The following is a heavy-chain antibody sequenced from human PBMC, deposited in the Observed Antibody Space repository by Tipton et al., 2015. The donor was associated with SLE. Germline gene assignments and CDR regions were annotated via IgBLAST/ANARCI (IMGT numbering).Heavy chain of an antibody. CDR1: GGSISSYY. Sequence: TLSLTCTVSGGSISSYYWSWIRQPPGKGLEWIGYIYYSGSTNYNPSLKSRVTISVDTSKNQFSLKLNSVTAADTAVYYCARESSWDPLFDYWGQGTLVTVSS. CDR2: IYYSGST. CDR3: ARESSWDPLFDY. D-gene: IGHD6-13*01. V-gene: IGHV4-59*01. J-gene: IGHJ4*02.